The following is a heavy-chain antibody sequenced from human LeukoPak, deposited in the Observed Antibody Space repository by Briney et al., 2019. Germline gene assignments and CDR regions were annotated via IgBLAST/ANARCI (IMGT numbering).Heavy chain of an antibody. V-gene: IGHV3-33*01. CDR1: GFTFSDYG. D-gene: IGHD2-8*01. CDR3: AREGLLMLYPRSFDY. J-gene: IGHJ4*02. Sequence: GGSLRLSCAASGFTFSDYGMPWVRQAPGKGLEWVAVIWYDGTNKYYADSVKGRFTISRDNSKNTLYLQMNSLRAEDTAVYYCAREGLLMLYPRSFDYWGQGTLVTVSS. CDR2: IWYDGTNK.